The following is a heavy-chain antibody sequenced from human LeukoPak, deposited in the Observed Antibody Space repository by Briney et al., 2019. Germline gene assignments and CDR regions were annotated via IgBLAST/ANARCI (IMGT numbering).Heavy chain of an antibody. Sequence: SETLSLTCTVSGGSIISGGYYWSWIRQRPGQGLEWIGHIAESGTTYYTPSLKSRVTISVDPSKNQFSLKLSSVTAADTAVYYCARVGYSSSWYDYYYYYMDVWGKGTTVTVSS. D-gene: IGHD6-13*01. CDR2: IAESGTT. CDR1: GGSIISGGYY. V-gene: IGHV4-61*08. CDR3: ARVGYSSSWYDYYYYYMDV. J-gene: IGHJ6*03.